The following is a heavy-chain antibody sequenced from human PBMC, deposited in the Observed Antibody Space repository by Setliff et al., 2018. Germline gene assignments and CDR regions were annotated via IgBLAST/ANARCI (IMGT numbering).Heavy chain of an antibody. D-gene: IGHD2-21*02. CDR3: ARGFDVCGGGACYADGPYYFDY. CDR1: GGSITNSY. V-gene: IGHV4-34*01. Sequence: PSETLSLTCTVSGGSITNSYWGWIRQPPGKGLEWIGEINHSGSTNYNPSLKSRVTISVDTSKNQFSLKLSSVAAADTAVYYCARGFDVCGGGACYADGPYYFDYWGLGTLVTVSS. CDR2: INHSGST. J-gene: IGHJ4*02.